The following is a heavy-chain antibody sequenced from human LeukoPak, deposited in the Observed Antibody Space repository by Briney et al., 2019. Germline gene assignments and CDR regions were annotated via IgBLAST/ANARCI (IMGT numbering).Heavy chain of an antibody. V-gene: IGHV4-34*01. CDR1: GGSFSGYY. CDR2: INHSGST. J-gene: IGHJ6*03. CDR3: AREKIGTGTVLGKDYYYMDV. Sequence: SETLSLTCAVYGGSFSGYYWSWIRQPPGKGLEWIGEINHSGSTNYNPSLKSRVTISVDKSKNQFSLKLSSVTAADTAVYYCAREKIGTGTVLGKDYYYMDVWGKGTTVTVSS. D-gene: IGHD3-16*01.